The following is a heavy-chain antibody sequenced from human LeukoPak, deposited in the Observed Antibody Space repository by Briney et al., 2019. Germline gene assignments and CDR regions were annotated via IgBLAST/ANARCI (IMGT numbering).Heavy chain of an antibody. Sequence: GGSLRLSCSASGFTFSSYAMHWVRQAPGKGLEWVAVISYDGSNKYYADSVKGRFTISRDNSKNTLYLQMNSLRAEDTAVYYCARARFLGDTLLNYWGQGTLVTVSS. CDR3: ARARFLGDTLLNY. V-gene: IGHV3-30*04. CDR1: GFTFSSYA. CDR2: ISYDGSNK. J-gene: IGHJ4*02. D-gene: IGHD1-26*01.